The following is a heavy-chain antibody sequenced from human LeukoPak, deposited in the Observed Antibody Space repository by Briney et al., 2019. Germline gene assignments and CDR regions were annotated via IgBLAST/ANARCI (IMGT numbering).Heavy chain of an antibody. CDR3: VRGTGY. CDR1: GLTFSSYA. V-gene: IGHV3-23*01. Sequence: GGSLRLSCAASGLTFSSYAMTWVRQAPGKGLEWVSAISGSGDITHYADSVKGRFTISRDNSKNTLYLQMNSLRADDTAVYYCVRGTGYWGQGTLVTVSS. CDR2: ISGSGDIT. J-gene: IGHJ4*02.